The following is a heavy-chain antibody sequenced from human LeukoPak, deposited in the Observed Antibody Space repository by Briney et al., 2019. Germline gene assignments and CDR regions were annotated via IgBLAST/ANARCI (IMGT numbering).Heavy chain of an antibody. V-gene: IGHV1-2*02. Sequence: ASVKVSCKASGYTFTGYYMHWVRQAPGQGLEWMGWINPNSGGTNYAQKFQGRVTMTRDTSLTTAYMELSRLRSDDTAVYYCAREDSSGLYYFDYWGQGTLVTVSS. CDR3: AREDSSGLYYFDY. CDR2: INPNSGGT. J-gene: IGHJ4*02. D-gene: IGHD3-22*01. CDR1: GYTFTGYY.